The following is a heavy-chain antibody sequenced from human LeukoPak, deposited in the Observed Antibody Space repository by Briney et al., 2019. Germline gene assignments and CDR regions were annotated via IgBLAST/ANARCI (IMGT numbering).Heavy chain of an antibody. CDR1: GFTFSNSV. Sequence: GGSLRLSCAASGFTFSNSVVSWVRQAPGKGLEWVAIISYDGSNKYYADSVKGRFTISRDNSKNTLYLQMNSLRAEDTAVYYCARDVRGYSFDYWGQGTLVTVSS. CDR3: ARDVRGYSFDY. D-gene: IGHD3-10*02. V-gene: IGHV3-30-3*01. J-gene: IGHJ4*02. CDR2: ISYDGSNK.